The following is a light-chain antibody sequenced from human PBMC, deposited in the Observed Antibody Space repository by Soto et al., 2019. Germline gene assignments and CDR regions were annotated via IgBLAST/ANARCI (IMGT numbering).Light chain of an antibody. Sequence: QSVLTQPASVSGSPGQSITISCTGTSSDVGSYKFVSWYQQHPGKVPKLMIYEDTERPSGVSNRFSGSKSGNTASLTISGLQTEDEADYYCSFAHTTTLVFGGGTKLTV. CDR2: EDT. CDR3: CSFAHTTTLV. CDR1: SSDVGSYKF. J-gene: IGLJ2*01. V-gene: IGLV2-23*01.